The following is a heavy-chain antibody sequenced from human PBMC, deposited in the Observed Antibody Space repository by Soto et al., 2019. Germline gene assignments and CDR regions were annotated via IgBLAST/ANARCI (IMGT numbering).Heavy chain of an antibody. CDR1: GGSISSGGYY. CDR3: ARGNPKDIVVVVAATLDY. V-gene: IGHV4-31*03. D-gene: IGHD2-15*01. Sequence: SETLSLTCTVSGGSISSGGYYWGWIRQHPGKGLEWIGYIYYSGSTYYNPSLKSRVTISVDTSKNQFSLKLSSVTAADTAVYYCARGNPKDIVVVVAATLDYWGQGTLVTVSS. J-gene: IGHJ4*02. CDR2: IYYSGST.